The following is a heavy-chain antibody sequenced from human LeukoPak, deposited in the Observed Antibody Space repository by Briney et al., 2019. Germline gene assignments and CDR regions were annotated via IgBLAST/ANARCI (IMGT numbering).Heavy chain of an antibody. V-gene: IGHV4-61*08. CDR3: ASLRFYGSGSYYRKYYFDY. Sequence: SETLSLTCTVSGGSISSGDYYWSWIRQPPGKGLEWIGYIYYSGSTNYNPSLKSRVTISVDTSKNQFSLKLSSVTAADTAVYYCASLRFYGSGSYYRKYYFDYWGQGTLVTVSS. D-gene: IGHD3-10*01. J-gene: IGHJ4*02. CDR2: IYYSGST. CDR1: GGSISSGDYY.